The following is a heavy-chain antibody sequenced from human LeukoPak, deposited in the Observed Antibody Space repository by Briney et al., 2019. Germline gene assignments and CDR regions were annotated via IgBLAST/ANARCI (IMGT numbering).Heavy chain of an antibody. D-gene: IGHD3-10*01. V-gene: IGHV3-21*03. CDR2: ITSSSNYI. J-gene: IGHJ4*02. CDR3: ARDCWDYGSGSYCGIDY. Sequence: GGSLRLSCAASGFTFSSYNMNWVRQAPGKGLEWVSSITSSSNYIYYADSVKGRFTISRDNAKNSLYLQMNSLRAEDTTVYYCARDCWDYGSGSYCGIDYWGQGPLVTVSS. CDR1: GFTFSSYN.